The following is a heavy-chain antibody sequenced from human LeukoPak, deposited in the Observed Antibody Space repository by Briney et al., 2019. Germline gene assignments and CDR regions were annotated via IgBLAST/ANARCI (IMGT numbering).Heavy chain of an antibody. J-gene: IGHJ6*02. V-gene: IGHV1-8*01. CDR3: ARATYYDFWSGYYSMDV. CDR2: MNPNSGNT. D-gene: IGHD3-3*01. Sequence: ASVKVSCKASGYTFTSYDINWVRQATGQGLEWMGWMNPNSGNTGYAQKFQGRVSMTRNTSISTAYMELSSLRSEDTAVYYCARATYYDFWSGYYSMDVWGQGTTVTVSS. CDR1: GYTFTSYD.